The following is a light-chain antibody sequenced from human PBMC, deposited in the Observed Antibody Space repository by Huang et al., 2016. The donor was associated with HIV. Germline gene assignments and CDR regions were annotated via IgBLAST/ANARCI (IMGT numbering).Light chain of an antibody. J-gene: IGKJ1*01. CDR3: LQLKNFHAPT. CDR2: GAS. CDR1: QDIYNY. Sequence: DIQLTQSPSAMAASVGDRVIITCRATQDIYNYLAWFQQQPGKAPKRLIYGASSLQTGVPSRFSGSGSGTEFTLTINNLQPEDSATYFCLQLKNFHAPTFGQGTKVEIK. V-gene: IGKV1-17*03.